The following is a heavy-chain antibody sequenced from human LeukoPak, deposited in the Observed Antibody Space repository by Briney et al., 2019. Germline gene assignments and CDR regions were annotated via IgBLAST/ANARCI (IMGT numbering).Heavy chain of an antibody. CDR2: ISPSNGNT. J-gene: IGHJ4*02. CDR1: GYTLTNYG. D-gene: IGHD3-10*01. V-gene: IGHV1-18*01. Sequence: ASVKVSCTASGYTLTNYGLNWVRQAPGQGLEWMGWISPSNGNTKYAQQFQDRVTMTIDTSTSTTYMELRSLRSDDTAVYYCVRDNLRVYHGSGSYLEFWGQGTLVTVSS. CDR3: VRDNLRVYHGSGSYLEF.